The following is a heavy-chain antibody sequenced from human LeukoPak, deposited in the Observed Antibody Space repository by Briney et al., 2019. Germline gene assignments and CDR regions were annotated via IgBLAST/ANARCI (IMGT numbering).Heavy chain of an antibody. CDR2: ISGSGGST. CDR1: GFTFSSYA. J-gene: IGHJ3*02. Sequence: PGGSLRLSCAASGFTFSSYAMSWVRQAPGKGLEWVSAISGSGGSTYYADSVKGRFTISRDNSKNTLYLQMNSLRAEDTAVYYCAKGPSTYDFWSGDDAFDIWGQGIMVTVSS. V-gene: IGHV3-23*01. D-gene: IGHD3-3*01. CDR3: AKGPSTYDFWSGDDAFDI.